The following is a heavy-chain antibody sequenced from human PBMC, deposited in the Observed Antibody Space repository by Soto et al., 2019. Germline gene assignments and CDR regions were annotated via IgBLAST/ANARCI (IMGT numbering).Heavy chain of an antibody. V-gene: IGHV1-3*01. CDR3: ARNLMDYDILTGYYLAYYFEY. CDR2: INAGNGNT. CDR1: GYTFTSYA. Sequence: QVQLVQSGAEVKKPGASVKVSCKASGYTFTSYAMHWVRQAPGQRLEWMGWINAGNGNTKYSQKFQGRVTITRDTSASTAYMELSSLRSEDTAVYYCARNLMDYDILTGYYLAYYFEYWGQGTLVTVSS. J-gene: IGHJ4*02. D-gene: IGHD3-9*01.